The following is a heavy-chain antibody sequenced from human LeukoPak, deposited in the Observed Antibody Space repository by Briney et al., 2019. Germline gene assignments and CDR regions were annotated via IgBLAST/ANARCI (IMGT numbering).Heavy chain of an antibody. CDR2: IKSKTDGGTA. Sequence: PGGSLRLSCAASGFTFPNAWMSWVRQAPGKGLEWVGRIKSKTDGGTADYAAPGKGRFTISRDDSKNTMYLQMNSLKTEDTAVYNCITWCWFCPWGQGTLVTVSS. D-gene: IGHD2-15*01. CDR1: GFTFPNAW. CDR3: ITWCWFCP. V-gene: IGHV3-15*01. J-gene: IGHJ5*01.